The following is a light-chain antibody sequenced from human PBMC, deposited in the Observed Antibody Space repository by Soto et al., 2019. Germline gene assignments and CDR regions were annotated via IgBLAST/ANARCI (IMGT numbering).Light chain of an antibody. Sequence: QSLLTQPASVSGSPGQSLTISCSGTTSDVGGYNLVSWYQQHTAKAPKLLIYEGTQRPSGVSSRFSGSKSGNTASLTISGLQAEDEADYYCCSYVSSSYYGCGTGTKV. CDR1: TSDVGGYNL. CDR2: EGT. CDR3: CSYVSSSYYG. V-gene: IGLV2-23*01. J-gene: IGLJ1*01.